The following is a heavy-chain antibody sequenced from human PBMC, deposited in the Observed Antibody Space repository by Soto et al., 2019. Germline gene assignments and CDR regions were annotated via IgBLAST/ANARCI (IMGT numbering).Heavy chain of an antibody. V-gene: IGHV1-18*01. J-gene: IGHJ4*02. CDR2: ISAYNGNT. Sequence: GASVKVSCKASGYTFTSYGISWVRQAPGQGLEWMGWISAYNGNTNYAQKLQGRVTMTTDTSTSTAYMELRSLRSDDTAVYYCARDAIPSVVGATHPRDYWGQGTLVTVSS. CDR1: GYTFTSYG. D-gene: IGHD1-26*01. CDR3: ARDAIPSVVGATHPRDY.